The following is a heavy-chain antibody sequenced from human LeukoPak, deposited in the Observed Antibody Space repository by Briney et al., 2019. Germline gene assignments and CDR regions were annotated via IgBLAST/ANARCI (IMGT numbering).Heavy chain of an antibody. D-gene: IGHD5-12*01. CDR1: GGSISSGDYY. Sequence: SETLSLTRTVSGGSISSGDYYWSWIRQPPGKGLEWIGYIYYSGSTYYNPSLKSRVTISVDTSKNQFSLKLSSVTAADTAVYYCARESGYHTIDYWGQGTLVTVSS. CDR2: IYYSGST. CDR3: ARESGYHTIDY. V-gene: IGHV4-30-4*02. J-gene: IGHJ4*02.